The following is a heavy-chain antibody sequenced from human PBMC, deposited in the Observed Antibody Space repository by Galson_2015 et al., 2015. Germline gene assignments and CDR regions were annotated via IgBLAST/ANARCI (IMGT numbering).Heavy chain of an antibody. CDR2: FATAGDP. Sequence: SLRLSCAASGFTFSNYDMHWVRQAPGEGLEWVSGFATAGDPYYPGSVKGRFTISRENAKNSLYLQMNNLRAGDTAVYYCARAWTTVVTPFSWWYFDLWGRGTLVTVSS. V-gene: IGHV3-13*05. J-gene: IGHJ2*01. CDR3: ARAWTTVVTPFSWWYFDL. D-gene: IGHD4-23*01. CDR1: GFTFSNYD.